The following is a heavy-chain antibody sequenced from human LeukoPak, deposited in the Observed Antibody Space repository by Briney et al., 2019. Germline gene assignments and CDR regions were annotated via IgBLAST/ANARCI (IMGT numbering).Heavy chain of an antibody. J-gene: IGHJ4*02. CDR1: GFGFSSYA. CDR3: AKYMTPDTVAAIPPFDY. D-gene: IGHD5-12*01. V-gene: IGHV3-23*01. Sequence: GGSLRLSCAASGFGFSSYAVSWVRQGPGKGLEWVSSVTGIVGRTYYADSVDGRFTISRDNSKSTVHLQMNSLRAEDTAVHYCAKYMTPDTVAAIPPFDYWGQGTLVTVSS. CDR2: VTGIVGRT.